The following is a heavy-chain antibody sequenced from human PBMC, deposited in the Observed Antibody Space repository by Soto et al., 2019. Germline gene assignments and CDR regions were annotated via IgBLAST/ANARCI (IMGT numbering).Heavy chain of an antibody. Sequence: GGSLRLSCAASGFTLRSYAMHWVRQTPGKGLEWLAVISYEGSNQYYADSVQGRFTLTRDNAKKTVDLQMNSLRADDTAVYYCARSASYYGIVLWGQGTTVNVS. CDR1: GFTLRSYA. CDR2: ISYEGSNQ. CDR3: ARSASYYGIVL. J-gene: IGHJ6*02. V-gene: IGHV3-30*04.